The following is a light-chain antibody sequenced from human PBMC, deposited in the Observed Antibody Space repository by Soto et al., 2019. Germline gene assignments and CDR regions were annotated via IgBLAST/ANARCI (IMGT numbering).Light chain of an antibody. CDR3: SSYTTTTTSCV. Sequence: QSVLTQPASVSGSLGQSITISCTGTSSDVGGYNYVSWYQQFPGQAPNLIIYDVTNRPSGVSSRFSGSKSGNRASLTISGLQAEDEADYYCSSYTTTTTSCVFGTGTKVTVL. CDR2: DVT. J-gene: IGLJ1*01. CDR1: SSDVGGYNY. V-gene: IGLV2-14*03.